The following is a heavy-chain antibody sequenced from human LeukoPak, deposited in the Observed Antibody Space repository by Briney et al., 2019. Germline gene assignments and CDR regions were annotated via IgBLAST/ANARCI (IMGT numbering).Heavy chain of an antibody. CDR1: GFTFSNYW. J-gene: IGHJ4*02. D-gene: IGHD4/OR15-4a*01. V-gene: IGHV3-7*03. CDR3: ATGDYGVHGDY. CDR2: INQDGNKK. Sequence: GGSLRLSCAASGFTFSNYWMTWFRQAPGKGLEWVAHINQDGNKKYYVDSVKGRFTIFSDNAKNSLYLQMNSLRAEDTAVYYCATGDYGVHGDYWGQGILVTVSS.